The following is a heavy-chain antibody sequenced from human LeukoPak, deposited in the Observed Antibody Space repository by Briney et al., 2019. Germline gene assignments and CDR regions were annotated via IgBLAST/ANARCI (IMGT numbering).Heavy chain of an antibody. CDR2: INPSGAGT. CDR3: ARWRDSSSEYYFDY. Sequence: ASVKVSCKASGYTFTSYYMHWVRQAPGQGLEWLGMINPSGAGTNYAQKFQGRVTMTRDMSTSTVYMELSSLRSEDTAVYYCARWRDSSSEYYFDYWGQGTLVTVSS. J-gene: IGHJ4*02. CDR1: GYTFTSYY. D-gene: IGHD6-6*01. V-gene: IGHV1-46*01.